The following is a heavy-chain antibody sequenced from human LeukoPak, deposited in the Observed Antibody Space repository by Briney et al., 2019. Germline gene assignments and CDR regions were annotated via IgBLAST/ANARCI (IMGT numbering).Heavy chain of an antibody. D-gene: IGHD3-16*01. CDR3: ARAESPFGDYYFDY. Sequence: PGRSLRLPCAASGFTFSSYGTHWVRQAPGKGLEWVAVIWYDGSNKYYADSVKGRFTISRDNSKNTLYLQMNSLRAEDTAVYYCARAESPFGDYYFDYWGQGTLVTVSS. J-gene: IGHJ4*02. CDR1: GFTFSSYG. V-gene: IGHV3-33*01. CDR2: IWYDGSNK.